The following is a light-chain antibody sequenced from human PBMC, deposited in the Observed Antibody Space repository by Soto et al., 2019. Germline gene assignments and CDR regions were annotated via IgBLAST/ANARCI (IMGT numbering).Light chain of an antibody. J-gene: IGLJ2*01. CDR3: NSYTSSSTVV. V-gene: IGLV2-14*01. Sequence: QSALTQPASVSGSPGQSITISCTGTSSDVGAYNYVSWYQQHPGKAPKLMIYGVTIRPSGVSYRFSGSKSGNTASLTISGLQAEDKADYYCNSYTSSSTVVFGGGTKLTVL. CDR2: GVT. CDR1: SSDVGAYNY.